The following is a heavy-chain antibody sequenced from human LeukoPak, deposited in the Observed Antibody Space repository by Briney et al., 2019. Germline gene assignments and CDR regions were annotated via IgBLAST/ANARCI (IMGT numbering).Heavy chain of an antibody. J-gene: IGHJ6*02. CDR2: INVYNGNT. V-gene: IGHV1-18*01. D-gene: IGHD2-21*02. Sequence: ASVKVSCKASGYIFTSFGITWVRQAPGQGLEWMGRINVYNGNTKYAEKLQGRVFMTTDTSTSTAYMELRSLGSDDTAVYYCARVVYCGGHCSSRYYYGMDVWGQGTTVTVSS. CDR1: GYIFTSFG. CDR3: ARVVYCGGHCSSRYYYGMDV.